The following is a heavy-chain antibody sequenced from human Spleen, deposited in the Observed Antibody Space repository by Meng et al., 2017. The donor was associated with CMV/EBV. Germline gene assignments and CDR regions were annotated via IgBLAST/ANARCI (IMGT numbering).Heavy chain of an antibody. Sequence: GESLKISCAASGFTFSSYWMHWVRQAPGKGLVWVSRINSDGSRSGYADSVKGRFTISRDNAKNSLYLQMNSLRAEDTAVYYCANIAAPLGYWGQGTLVTVSS. CDR3: ANIAAPLGY. J-gene: IGHJ4*02. V-gene: IGHV3-74*01. CDR1: GFTFSSYW. D-gene: IGHD6-6*01. CDR2: INSDGSRS.